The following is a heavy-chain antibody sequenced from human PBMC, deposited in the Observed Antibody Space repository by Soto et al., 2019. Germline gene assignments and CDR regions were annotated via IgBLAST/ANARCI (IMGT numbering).Heavy chain of an antibody. J-gene: IGHJ4*02. Sequence: QVQLVQSGAEVKKPGSSVKVSCKASGGTLSSYAISWVRQAPGQGLEGMGGIIPIFGTANYAQKFQGRVTMTADESTSTAYMELSSLRSEDTAVYYCARDYYGSGREHYWGQGTLVTVSS. V-gene: IGHV1-69*01. CDR2: IIPIFGTA. D-gene: IGHD3-10*01. CDR1: GGTLSSYA. CDR3: ARDYYGSGREHY.